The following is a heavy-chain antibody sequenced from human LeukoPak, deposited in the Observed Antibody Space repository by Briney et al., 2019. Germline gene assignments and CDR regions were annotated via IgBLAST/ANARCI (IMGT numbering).Heavy chain of an antibody. CDR2: ISAYNGNT. CDR1: GYTFTSYG. D-gene: IGHD3-16*02. V-gene: IGHV1-18*01. CDR3: ARDLVITFGGVIGRGDY. Sequence: ASVKVSCKASGYTFTSYGISWVRQTPGQGLEWMGWISAYNGNTNYAQKLQGRVTMTTDTSTSTAYMELRSLRSEDTAVYYCARDLVITFGGVIGRGDYWGQGTLVTVSS. J-gene: IGHJ4*02.